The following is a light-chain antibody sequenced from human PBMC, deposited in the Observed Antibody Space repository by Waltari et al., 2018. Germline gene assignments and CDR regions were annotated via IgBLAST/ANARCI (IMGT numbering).Light chain of an antibody. CDR2: AAF. CDR1: QSISTY. CDR3: QHRFISPWT. Sequence: IHLTQSPSSLSASVGDRVTITCRASQSISTYLNWYQEKPGNPPKLLIFAAFSLKSGVPSRFTGSDSGKCFTLAISSLQPEDFATYDCQHRFISPWTFGQGTQVEIK. J-gene: IGKJ1*01. V-gene: IGKV1-39*01.